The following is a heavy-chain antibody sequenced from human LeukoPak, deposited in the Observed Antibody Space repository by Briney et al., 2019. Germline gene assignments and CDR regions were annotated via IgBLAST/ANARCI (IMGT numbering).Heavy chain of an antibody. D-gene: IGHD3-3*01. CDR1: GFTFISYV. J-gene: IGHJ4*02. CDR2: ISNNGGST. Sequence: GSLRLSCAASGFTFISYVMHWVRQAPGRGLEYVSAISNNGGSTYYANSVKGRFTISRDNSKNTLYLQMGSLRAEDMAVYYCARAVNFWSGYLVWGQGTLVTVSS. CDR3: ARAVNFWSGYLV. V-gene: IGHV3-64*01.